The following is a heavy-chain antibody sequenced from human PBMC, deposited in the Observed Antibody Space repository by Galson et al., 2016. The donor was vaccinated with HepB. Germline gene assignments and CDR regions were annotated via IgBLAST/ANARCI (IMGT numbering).Heavy chain of an antibody. CDR3: ASPYYDFWSGYYPSYYYYGMDV. CDR1: GGTFSSYA. Sequence: SVKVSCKASGGTFSSYAISWVRQAPGQGLEWMGGIIPIFGTANYAQKFQGRVTITADKSTSTAYMELSSLRSEDTAVYYCASPYYDFWSGYYPSYYYYGMDVGCQGTTVTVSS. D-gene: IGHD3-3*01. V-gene: IGHV1-69*06. CDR2: IIPIFGTA. J-gene: IGHJ6*02.